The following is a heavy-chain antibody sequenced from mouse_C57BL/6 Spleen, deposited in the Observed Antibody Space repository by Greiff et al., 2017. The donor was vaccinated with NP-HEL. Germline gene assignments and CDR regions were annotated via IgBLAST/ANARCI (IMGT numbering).Heavy chain of an antibody. CDR1: GFNIKDDY. Sequence: VQLQQSGAELVRPGASVKLSCTASGFNIKDDYMHWVKQRPEQGLEWIGWIDPENGDTEYASKFQGKATITADTSSNTAYLQLSSLTSEDTAVYYVITTSGFAYWGQGTLVTFSA. CDR3: ITTSGFAY. J-gene: IGHJ3*01. CDR2: IDPENGDT. V-gene: IGHV14-4*01.